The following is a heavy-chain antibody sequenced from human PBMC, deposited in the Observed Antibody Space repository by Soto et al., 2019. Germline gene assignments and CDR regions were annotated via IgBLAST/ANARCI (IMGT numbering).Heavy chain of an antibody. J-gene: IGHJ4*02. CDR3: ARRRGGGGY. Sequence: EVQLVESGGGLIQPGGSLRLSCAVSGFTVSNNYMSWVRQAPGKGLEGVSVIYSGGYTAYGDSVKGRFTISRDNSKNTLKLQRKTRRAHAPAVYYCARRRGGGGYWGQGTLVTVSS. CDR2: IYSGGYT. CDR1: GFTVSNNY. D-gene: IGHD3-10*01. V-gene: IGHV3-53*01.